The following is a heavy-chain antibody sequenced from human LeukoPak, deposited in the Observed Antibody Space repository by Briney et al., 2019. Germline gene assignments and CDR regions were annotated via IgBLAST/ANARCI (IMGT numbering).Heavy chain of an antibody. CDR3: TRYYYGSGSYFNGYFDY. V-gene: IGHV3-49*04. D-gene: IGHD3-10*01. Sequence: PGGSLRLSCTASGFTFGDYAMSWVRQTPGKGLEWVGFIRSKAYGGTTEYAASVKGRFTISRDDSKSIAYLQMNSLKTEDTAVYYCTRYYYGSGSYFNGYFDYWGQGTLVTVSS. J-gene: IGHJ4*02. CDR1: GFTFGDYA. CDR2: IRSKAYGGTT.